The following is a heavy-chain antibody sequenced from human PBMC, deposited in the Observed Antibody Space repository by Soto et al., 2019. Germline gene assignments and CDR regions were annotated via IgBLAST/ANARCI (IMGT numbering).Heavy chain of an antibody. CDR1: GVSITNYH. D-gene: IGHD1-26*01. J-gene: IGHJ5*02. Sequence: ASETLSLTCTLSGVSITNYHWSWIRQTPGKGLEWIGNIYYSGTTNYNPSLKSRVTISVDTSKNQFSLKLNSVTAADTAVYYCVRDRSGGYSWFDPWGQGTLVTVSS. V-gene: IGHV4-59*01. CDR2: IYYSGTT. CDR3: VRDRSGGYSWFDP.